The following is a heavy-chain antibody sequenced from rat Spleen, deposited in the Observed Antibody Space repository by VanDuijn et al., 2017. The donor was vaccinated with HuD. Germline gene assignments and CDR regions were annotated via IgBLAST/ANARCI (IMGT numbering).Heavy chain of an antibody. D-gene: IGHD1-11*01. V-gene: IGHV5-29*01. CDR3: ARRHYGYTDYFDY. J-gene: IGHJ2*01. CDR2: LSYDGHTT. Sequence: EVQLVESGGGLVQPGRSLKLSCVASGFTFNYYWMTWIRQAPTKGLEWVATLSYDGHTTYYRDSVKGRFTISRDIAKSTLYLQMDSMGSEDTATYYCARRHYGYTDYFDYWGQGVMVTVSS. CDR1: GFTFNYYW.